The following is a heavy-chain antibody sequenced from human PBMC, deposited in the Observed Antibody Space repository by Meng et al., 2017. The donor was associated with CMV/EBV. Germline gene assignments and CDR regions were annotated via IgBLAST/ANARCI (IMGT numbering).Heavy chain of an antibody. J-gene: IGHJ6*02. Sequence: SVPVSCQASVCTFSSYAISWVRQPAGQGLEWMGGIIPIFGTANYAQKFQGRVTITTDESTSTAYMELSSLRSEDTAVYYCARGREPAARLDYYGMDVWGQGTMVTVSS. D-gene: IGHD2-2*01. CDR1: VCTFSSYA. CDR3: ARGREPAARLDYYGMDV. CDR2: IIPIFGTA. V-gene: IGHV1-69*05.